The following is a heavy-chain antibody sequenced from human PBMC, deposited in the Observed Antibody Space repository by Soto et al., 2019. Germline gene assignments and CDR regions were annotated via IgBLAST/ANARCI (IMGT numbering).Heavy chain of an antibody. CDR1: GYSFTSYW. D-gene: IGHD2-15*01. Sequence: GESLKISCKGSGYSFTSYWIGWVRQMPGKGLERMGIIYPGDSDTRYSPSFQGQVTISADKSISTAYLQWSSLKASDTAIYYCAIVFCSGGSCYSSRRYGMDVWGQGTTVTVSS. V-gene: IGHV5-51*01. CDR2: IYPGDSDT. CDR3: AIVFCSGGSCYSSRRYGMDV. J-gene: IGHJ6*02.